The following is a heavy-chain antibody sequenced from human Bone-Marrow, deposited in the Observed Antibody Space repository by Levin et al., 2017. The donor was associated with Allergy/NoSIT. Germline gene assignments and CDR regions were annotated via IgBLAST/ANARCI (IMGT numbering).Heavy chain of an antibody. J-gene: IGHJ4*02. Sequence: SETLSLTCSLSGGSISSSTNSYWGWIRQPPGKGLEWIGNIFYSGNTYYNPSLKSRVTISVDTSKNQFSLKLYSVTAADTAVYYCARFDFWSGYYDYWGQGTLVTVSS. CDR2: IFYSGNT. V-gene: IGHV4-39*07. CDR3: ARFDFWSGYYDY. CDR1: GGSISSSTNSY. D-gene: IGHD3-3*01.